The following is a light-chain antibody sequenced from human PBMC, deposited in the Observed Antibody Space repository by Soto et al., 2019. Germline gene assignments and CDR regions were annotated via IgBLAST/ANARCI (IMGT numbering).Light chain of an antibody. V-gene: IGKV3-15*01. Sequence: ETVTTEPPRTPSVSPGERGTLSCMASQSVGSNLAWYHHKPGQAPRLLIYGASTRATGIPDRFSGSRSGTEFTLTISSPQSEHFAFYYSQQYINWPRTSGQGTKVDI. J-gene: IGKJ1*01. CDR2: GAS. CDR1: QSVGSN. CDR3: QQYINWPRT.